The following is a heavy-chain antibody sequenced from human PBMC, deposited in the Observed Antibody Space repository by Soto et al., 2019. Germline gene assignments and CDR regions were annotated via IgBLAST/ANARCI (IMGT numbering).Heavy chain of an antibody. J-gene: IGHJ4*02. CDR1: GFTFSSYG. Sequence: GGSLRLSCAAYGFTFSSYGMTWVRQAPGKGLEWVSFNSATGAGTYYADSVKGRFTITRDNSKNTLYLQMTSLRADDTAVYYCAKDRRAGGNYGFYSDFWGQGALVTVSS. V-gene: IGHV3-23*01. D-gene: IGHD1-7*01. CDR3: AKDRRAGGNYGFYSDF. CDR2: NSATGAGT.